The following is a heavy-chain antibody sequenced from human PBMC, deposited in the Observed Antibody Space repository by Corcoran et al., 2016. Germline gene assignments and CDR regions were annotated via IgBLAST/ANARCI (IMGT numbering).Heavy chain of an antibody. CDR1: GGSISSSSYY. Sequence: QLQLQESGPGLVKASETLSLTSTVSGGSISSSSYYWGWIRQPPGKGLEWIGSIYYSGSTYYNPSLKSRVTISVYTSKNQFSLRLSSVTAADTAVYYCARVPAAIHCFDYWGQGTLVTVSS. V-gene: IGHV4-39*07. J-gene: IGHJ4*02. CDR3: ARVPAAIHCFDY. CDR2: IYYSGST. D-gene: IGHD2-2*01.